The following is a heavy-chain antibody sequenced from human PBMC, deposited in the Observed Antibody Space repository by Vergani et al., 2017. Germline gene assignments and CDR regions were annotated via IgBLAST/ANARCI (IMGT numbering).Heavy chain of an antibody. J-gene: IGHJ4*02. V-gene: IGHV3-21*01. CDR2: ISSSSSYI. D-gene: IGHD1-26*01. CDR1: GLTFSSYS. CDR3: ARGGSYSQYYFDY. Sequence: EVQLVESGGGLVKPGGSLRLSCAASGLTFSSYSMNWVRQAPGKGLEWVSSISSSSSYIYYADSVKGRFTISRDNAKNSLYLQMNSLRAEDTAVYYCARGGSYSQYYFDYWGQGTLVTVSS.